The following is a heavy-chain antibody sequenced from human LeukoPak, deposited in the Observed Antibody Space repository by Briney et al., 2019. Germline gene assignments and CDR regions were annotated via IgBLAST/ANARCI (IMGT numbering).Heavy chain of an antibody. D-gene: IGHD1-26*01. CDR1: GGTFSSYA. V-gene: IGHV1-69*05. Sequence: SVKVSCKASGGTFSSYAISWVRQAPGQGLEWMGGIIPIFGTANYAQKFQGRVTITTDESTSTACMELSSLRSEDTAVYYCARGYVVGATTGWFDPWGQGTLVTVSS. CDR3: ARGYVVGATTGWFDP. CDR2: IIPIFGTA. J-gene: IGHJ5*02.